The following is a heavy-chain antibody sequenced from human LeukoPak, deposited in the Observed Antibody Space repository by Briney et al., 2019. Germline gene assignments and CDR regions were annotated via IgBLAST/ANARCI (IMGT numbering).Heavy chain of an antibody. CDR2: INPSGGST. Sequence: ASVKVSCKASGGTFSSYAISWVRQAPGQGLEWMGIINPSGGSTSYAQKFQGRVTMTRDTSTSTVYMELSSLRSEDTAVYYCARDVSEGGAFDIWGQGTMVTVSS. D-gene: IGHD3-16*01. CDR1: GGTFSSYA. CDR3: ARDVSEGGAFDI. V-gene: IGHV1-46*01. J-gene: IGHJ3*02.